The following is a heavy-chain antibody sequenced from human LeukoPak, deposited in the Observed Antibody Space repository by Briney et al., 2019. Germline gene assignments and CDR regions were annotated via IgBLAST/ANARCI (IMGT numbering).Heavy chain of an antibody. CDR2: ISSSSSTI. V-gene: IGHV3-48*04. CDR1: GFTFSSYS. Sequence: PGGSLRLSCAASGFTFSSYSMNWVRQAPGKGLEWVSYISSSSSTIYYADSVKGRFTISRDNAKNSLYLQMNSLRAEDTAVYYCARDYGGYGSGSYRVGGDSWGQGTLVTVSS. CDR3: ARDYGGYGSGSYRVGGDS. J-gene: IGHJ4*02. D-gene: IGHD3-10*01.